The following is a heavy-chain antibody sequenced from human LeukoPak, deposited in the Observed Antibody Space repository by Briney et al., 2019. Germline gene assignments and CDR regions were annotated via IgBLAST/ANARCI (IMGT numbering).Heavy chain of an antibody. CDR2: IIPIFGTA. J-gene: IGHJ6*03. CDR3: ARQQLDPYYYHYYMDV. D-gene: IGHD6-13*01. Sequence: SVKVSCKASGYTFTGYYMHWVRQAPGQGLEWMGGIIPIFGTANYAQKFQGRVTITTDESTSTAYMELSSLRSEDTAVYYCARQQLDPYYYHYYMDVWGKGTTVTVSS. CDR1: GYTFTGYY. V-gene: IGHV1-69*05.